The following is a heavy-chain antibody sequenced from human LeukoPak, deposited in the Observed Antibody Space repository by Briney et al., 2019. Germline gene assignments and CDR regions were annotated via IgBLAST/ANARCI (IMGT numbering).Heavy chain of an antibody. Sequence: GRSLRLSCAASGFTFDDYAMHWVRQAPGKGLEWVSGISWNSGSIGYADSVKGRFTISRDNAKNSLYLQMNSLRAEDTALYYCAKRPRDAGYYYYYGMDVWGQGTTVTVSS. CDR3: AKRPRDAGYYYYYGMDV. CDR1: GFTFDDYA. J-gene: IGHJ6*02. V-gene: IGHV3-9*01. CDR2: ISWNSGSI. D-gene: IGHD2-8*01.